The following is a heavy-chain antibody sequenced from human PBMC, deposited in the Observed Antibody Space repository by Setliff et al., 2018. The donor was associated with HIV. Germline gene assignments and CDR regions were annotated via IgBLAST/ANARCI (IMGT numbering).Heavy chain of an antibody. D-gene: IGHD4-17*01. V-gene: IGHV3-23*01. CDR3: AKDGYSDYLNSYFDY. CDR1: GFTLRSYA. CDR2: ISGAGATT. Sequence: GGSLRLSCEASGFTLRSYAMYWVRQAPGKGLEWVAGISGAGATTYYAASVKGRFTISRDNSKDTLYLQMNSLRAEDTAVYYCAKDGYSDYLNSYFDYWGQGTLVTVSS. J-gene: IGHJ4*02.